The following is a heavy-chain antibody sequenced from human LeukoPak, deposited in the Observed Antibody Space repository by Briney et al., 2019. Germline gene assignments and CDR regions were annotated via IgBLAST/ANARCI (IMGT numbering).Heavy chain of an antibody. V-gene: IGHV3-30-3*01. CDR1: GFTFSSYA. J-gene: IGHJ6*01. CDR3: ARDGTLLHYYYSYYGMDV. D-gene: IGHD1-14*01. Sequence: GGSLRLSCAASGFTFSSYAMHWVRQAPGKGLEWVAVISYDGSNKYYADSVKGRFTISRDNSKNTLYLQMNSLRAEDTAVYYCARDGTLLHYYYSYYGMDVWGQGTTVTVSS. CDR2: ISYDGSNK.